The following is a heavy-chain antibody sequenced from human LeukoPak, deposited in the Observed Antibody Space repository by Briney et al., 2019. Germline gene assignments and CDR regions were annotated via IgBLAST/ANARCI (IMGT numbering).Heavy chain of an antibody. D-gene: IGHD2/OR15-2a*01. CDR2: ISSDGTST. Sequence: GGSLRDSCAASGFTFSSYWMHWVRQAPGKGLVWVSGISSDGTSTRYADSVKGRFTISRDNAKTTLYLQMNSLRAEDTAVYYCARDRLYHFDYLGQGTLVTVSS. J-gene: IGHJ4*01. V-gene: IGHV3-74*01. CDR3: ARDRLYHFDY. CDR1: GFTFSSYW.